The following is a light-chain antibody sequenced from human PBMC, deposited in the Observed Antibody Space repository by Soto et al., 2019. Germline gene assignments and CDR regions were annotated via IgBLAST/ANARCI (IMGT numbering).Light chain of an antibody. CDR1: QSVSSN. V-gene: IGKV3-15*01. Sequence: EIVMTQSPATLSVSPGERATLSCRASQSVSSNLAWYQQKPGQAPRLLIYGASTRATGIPASFSGSGSGTEFTLTISSLQSEDFAVYYCQQYNNWPPWTFGQGTKLEIK. CDR2: GAS. J-gene: IGKJ2*02. CDR3: QQYNNWPPWT.